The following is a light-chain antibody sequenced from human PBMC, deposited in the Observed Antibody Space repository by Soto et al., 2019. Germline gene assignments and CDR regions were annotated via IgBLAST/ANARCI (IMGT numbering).Light chain of an antibody. J-gene: IGLJ2*01. Sequence: QSVLTQSPSASASLGASVKLTCTLSSGHSSYAIAWHQQQPEKGPRYLMKLNSDGSHSKGDGIPDSFSGSSSGAERYLTISSLQSEDEADYYCQTWGTGIQIFGGGTKVTVL. CDR2: LNSDGSH. CDR1: SGHSSYA. CDR3: QTWGTGIQI. V-gene: IGLV4-69*01.